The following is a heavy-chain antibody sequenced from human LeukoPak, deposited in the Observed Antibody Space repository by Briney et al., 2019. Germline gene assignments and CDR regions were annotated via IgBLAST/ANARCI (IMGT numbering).Heavy chain of an antibody. V-gene: IGHV5-51*01. CDR3: ARHVDGDFWSGYYTGYFDY. CDR2: IYPGDSDT. J-gene: IGHJ4*02. CDR1: GYSFTSYW. Sequence: GESLKISCKGSGYSFTSYWIGWVRQMPGKGLEWMGIIYPGDSDTRYSPSFQGQVTISADKSISTAYLQWSSLKASDTAMYYCARHVDGDFWSGYYTGYFDYWGQGTLVTVSS. D-gene: IGHD3-3*01.